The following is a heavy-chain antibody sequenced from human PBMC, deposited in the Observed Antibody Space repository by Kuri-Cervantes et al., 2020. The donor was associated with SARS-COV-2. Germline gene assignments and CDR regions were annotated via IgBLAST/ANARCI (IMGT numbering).Heavy chain of an antibody. J-gene: IGHJ3*02. Sequence: GESLKISCTASGFIFSDYYMTWIRQAPGKGLEWVSNIGPSGTTKYYADSVKGRFTISRDNSKNTLYLQMNSLRAEDTAVYYCASDSSGWYRDAFDIWGQGTMVTVSS. CDR3: ASDSSGWYRDAFDI. D-gene: IGHD6-19*01. CDR1: GFIFSDYY. V-gene: IGHV3-11*04. CDR2: IGPSGTTK.